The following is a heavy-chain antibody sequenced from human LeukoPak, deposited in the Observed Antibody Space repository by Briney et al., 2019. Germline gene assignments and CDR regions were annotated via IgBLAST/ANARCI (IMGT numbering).Heavy chain of an antibody. CDR1: GGTFSSYA. V-gene: IGHV1-69*04. J-gene: IGHJ4*02. CDR3: ARASHDYSNSDFGY. Sequence: GFSVKVSCKASGGTFSSYAISWVRQAPGQGLEWMGRIIPIFGIANYAQKFQGRVTITADKSTSTAYMELSSLRSEDTAVYYCARASHDYSNSDFGYWGQGALVTVSS. CDR2: IIPIFGIA. D-gene: IGHD4-11*01.